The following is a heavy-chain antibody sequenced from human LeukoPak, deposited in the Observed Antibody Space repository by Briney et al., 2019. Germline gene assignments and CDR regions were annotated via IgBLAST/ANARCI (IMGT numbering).Heavy chain of an antibody. J-gene: IGHJ3*02. D-gene: IGHD5-18*01. V-gene: IGHV1-24*01. CDR1: GYTRTELS. CDR3: ATVDTAMGSYAFDI. CDR2: FDPEDGET. Sequence: ASVKVSCKVSGYTRTELSMHWVRQAPGKRLEWGGGFDPEDGETIYAQKFQGRVTMTEDTSTDTAYMELSSLRSEDTAVYYCATVDTAMGSYAFDIWGQGTMVTVSS.